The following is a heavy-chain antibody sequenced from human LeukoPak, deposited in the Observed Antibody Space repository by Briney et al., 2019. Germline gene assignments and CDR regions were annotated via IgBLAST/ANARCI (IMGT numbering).Heavy chain of an antibody. CDR2: IIPIFNTA. CDR1: GGTFSSHA. CDR3: ALHFDWLLSALDI. Sequence: ASVKVSCKASGGTFSSHAIGWVRQAPGQGLEWMGGIIPIFNTANYAQRFQGRLTIIADESTSTAYMELSSLRSEDTAVYHCALHFDWLLSALDIWGQGTTVTVSS. J-gene: IGHJ3*02. V-gene: IGHV1-69*13. D-gene: IGHD3-9*01.